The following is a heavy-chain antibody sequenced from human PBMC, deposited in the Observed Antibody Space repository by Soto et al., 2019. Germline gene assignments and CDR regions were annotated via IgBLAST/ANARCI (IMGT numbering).Heavy chain of an antibody. J-gene: IGHJ6*02. V-gene: IGHV3-23*01. CDR3: AKGGVTRSYSCALDV. Sequence: EVQLLEAEGGLVQPGKSLRLSCAASGFIFSDYAMSWVRQDPGNWLEWVSALSGSGSSTYYADYVKGRFTSSRDNLKITVSVQMDNLTVVDTAVYYCAKGGVTRSYSCALDVWGQGPTVTFPS. CDR1: GFIFSDYA. CDR2: LSGSGSST.